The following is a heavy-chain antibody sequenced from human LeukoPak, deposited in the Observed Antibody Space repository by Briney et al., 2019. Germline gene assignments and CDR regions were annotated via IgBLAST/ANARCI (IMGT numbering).Heavy chain of an antibody. V-gene: IGHV4-59*01. CDR1: GGSISSYY. D-gene: IGHD5-18*01. CDR3: ARGPLGDTAIN. Sequence: PSETLSLTCTVSGGSISSYYWSWIRQPPGKGLEWIGYIYYSGSTNYSPSLKSRVTISVDTSKNQFSLKLSSVTAADTAVYYCARGPLGDTAINWGQGTLVTVSS. CDR2: IYYSGST. J-gene: IGHJ4*02.